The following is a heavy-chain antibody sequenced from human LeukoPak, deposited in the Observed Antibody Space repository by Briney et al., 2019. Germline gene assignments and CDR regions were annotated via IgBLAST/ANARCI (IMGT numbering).Heavy chain of an antibody. CDR3: ARDPATGTTNDPTMGY. CDR2: ISSSSSTI. Sequence: PGGSLRLSCAASGFTFSSYSKNWVRQAPGKGLEWVSYISSSSSTIYYADSVKGRFTISRDNAKNSLYLQMNSLRAEDTAVYYCARDPATGTTNDPTMGYWGQGTLVTVSS. D-gene: IGHD1-1*01. J-gene: IGHJ4*02. CDR1: GFTFSSYS. V-gene: IGHV3-48*01.